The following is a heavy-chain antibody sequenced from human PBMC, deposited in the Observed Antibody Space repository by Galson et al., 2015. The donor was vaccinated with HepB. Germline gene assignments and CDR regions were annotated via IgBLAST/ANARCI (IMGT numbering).Heavy chain of an antibody. CDR3: ARSLRYSDY. CDR1: GGSFSGYY. V-gene: IGHV4-34*01. Sequence: SETLSLTCAVYGGSFSGYYWSWIRQPPGKGLEWIGEINHSGSTNYNPSLKSRVTISVDTSKNQFSLKLSSVTAADTAVYYCARSLRYSDYWGQGNLVTVSS. J-gene: IGHJ4*02. CDR2: INHSGST.